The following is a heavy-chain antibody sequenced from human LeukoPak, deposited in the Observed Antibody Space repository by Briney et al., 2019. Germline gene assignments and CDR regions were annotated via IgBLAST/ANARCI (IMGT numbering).Heavy chain of an antibody. D-gene: IGHD6-19*01. CDR1: GYTFTAYY. CDR2: MNPSRGST. Sequence: VATVKVSCKPSGYTFTAYYIHWVRQAPGQGLEWMGWMNPSRGSTDYAQKFQGRVTMTRDTSITTAYRELSGLTSDDTAVYYCARRHSGGNWFDSWGQGTLVTVSS. CDR3: ARRHSGGNWFDS. V-gene: IGHV1-2*02. J-gene: IGHJ5*01.